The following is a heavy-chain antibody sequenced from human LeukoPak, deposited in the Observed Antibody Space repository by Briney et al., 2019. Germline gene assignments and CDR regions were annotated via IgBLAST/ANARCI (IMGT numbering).Heavy chain of an antibody. CDR3: ARDQVIASAGTPNWFDP. CDR1: GYTFNHFG. CDR2: ISAYDGNT. Sequence: ASVKVSCKASGYTFNHFGTSWVRQAPGQGLEWMGWISAYDGNTNYLQKFQGRITLTTDTATSTAYMELRSLRSDDTAVYYCARDQVIASAGTPNWFDPWGQGTLVTVSS. V-gene: IGHV1-18*01. J-gene: IGHJ5*02. D-gene: IGHD2-21*01.